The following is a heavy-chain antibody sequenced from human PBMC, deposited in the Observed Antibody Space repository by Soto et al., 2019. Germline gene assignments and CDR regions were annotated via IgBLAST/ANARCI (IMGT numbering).Heavy chain of an antibody. Sequence: PSETLSLTCTVSGGSISSGGYYWSWIRQHPGKGLEWIGYIYYSGSTYYNPSLKSRVTISVDTSKNQFSLKLSSVTAADTAVYYCARSSGSWYSSLFDPWGQGTLVTVSS. CDR3: ARSSGSWYSSLFDP. CDR1: GGSISSGGYY. J-gene: IGHJ5*02. V-gene: IGHV4-31*03. D-gene: IGHD6-13*01. CDR2: IYYSGST.